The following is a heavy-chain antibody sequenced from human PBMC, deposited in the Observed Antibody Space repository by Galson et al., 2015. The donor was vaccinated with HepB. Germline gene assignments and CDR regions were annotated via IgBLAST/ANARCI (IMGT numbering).Heavy chain of an antibody. V-gene: IGHV3-49*03. D-gene: IGHD3-10*01. CDR2: IRSKAYGGTT. J-gene: IGHJ6*02. CDR1: GFTFGDYA. CDR3: TRVLLWFGELLRIHTTYYYYGMDV. Sequence: SLRLSCAASGFTFGDYAMSWFRQAPGKGLEWVGFIRSKAYGGTTEYAASVKGRFTISRDDSKSIAYLQMNSLKTEDTAVYYCTRVLLWFGELLRIHTTYYYYGMDVWGQGTTVTVSS.